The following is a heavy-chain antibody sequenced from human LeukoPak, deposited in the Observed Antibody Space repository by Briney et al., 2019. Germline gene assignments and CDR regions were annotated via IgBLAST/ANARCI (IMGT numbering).Heavy chain of an antibody. J-gene: IGHJ6*03. CDR1: GFTFSSYG. CDR3: AKDEGMVVAAQTLGLGYYYYMDV. Sequence: AGGSLRLSCAASGFTFSSYGMHWVRQAPGKGLEWVAFIRYDGSNKYYADSVKGRFTISRDNSKNTLYLQMNSLRAEDTAVYYCAKDEGMVVAAQTLGLGYYYYMDVWGKGTTVTISS. V-gene: IGHV3-30*02. CDR2: IRYDGSNK. D-gene: IGHD2-15*01.